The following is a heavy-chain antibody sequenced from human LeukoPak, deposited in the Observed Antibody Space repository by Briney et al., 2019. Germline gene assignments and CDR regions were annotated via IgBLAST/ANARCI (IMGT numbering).Heavy chain of an antibody. CDR1: GYTFTGNY. CDR2: ISAYNGNT. CDR3: ARDTAVRPRYGDY. V-gene: IGHV1-18*04. J-gene: IGHJ4*02. D-gene: IGHD3-16*01. Sequence: GASVKVSCKASGYTFTGNYLHWVRQAPGQGLEWMGWISAYNGNTNYAQKLQGRVTMTTDTSTSTAYMELRSLRSDDTAVYYCARDTAVRPRYGDYWGQGTLVTVSS.